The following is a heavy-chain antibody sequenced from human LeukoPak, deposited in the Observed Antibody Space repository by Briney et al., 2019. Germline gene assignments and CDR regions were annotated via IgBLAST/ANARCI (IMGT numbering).Heavy chain of an antibody. CDR1: GFTFSSSV. CDR3: AREGGFYRPLDY. J-gene: IGHJ4*02. V-gene: IGHV3-23*01. D-gene: IGHD3-3*01. CDR2: ISPSGASS. Sequence: GGSLRLSCAASGFTFSSSVMSWVRQAPGKGLEWVSSISPSGASSYYADSVKGRLTITRDNSKNTLSLQMNSLRAEDTAVYYCAREGGFYRPLDYSGQGTLVTVSS.